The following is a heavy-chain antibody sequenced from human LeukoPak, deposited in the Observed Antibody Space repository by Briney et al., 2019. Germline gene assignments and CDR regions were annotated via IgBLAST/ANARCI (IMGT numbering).Heavy chain of an antibody. V-gene: IGHV3-30*04. CDR2: ISYDGSNK. D-gene: IGHD2-2*01. CDR1: GFTFSSYA. Sequence: GGSLRLSCAASGFTFSSYAMHWVRQAPGKGLEWVAVISYDGSNKYYADSVKGRFTISRDNSKNTLYLQMNSLRAEDTAVYYCARGRYCSSTSCERLFFYYYYYYMDVWGKGTTVTVSS. J-gene: IGHJ6*03. CDR3: ARGRYCSSTSCERLFFYYYYYYMDV.